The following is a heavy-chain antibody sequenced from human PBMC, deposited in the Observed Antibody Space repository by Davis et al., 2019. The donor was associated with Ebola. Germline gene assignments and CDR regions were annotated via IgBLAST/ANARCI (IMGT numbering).Heavy chain of an antibody. CDR2: INHSGST. J-gene: IGHJ6*02. CDR1: GGSFSGYY. Sequence: SETLSLTCAVYGGSFSGYYWSWIRQPPRKGLEWIGEINHSGSTNYNPSLKSRVTISVDTSKNQFSLKLSSVTAADTAVYYCARAAVTLHYYYYYGMDVWGQGTTVTVSS. D-gene: IGHD4-11*01. CDR3: ARAAVTLHYYYYYGMDV. V-gene: IGHV4-34*01.